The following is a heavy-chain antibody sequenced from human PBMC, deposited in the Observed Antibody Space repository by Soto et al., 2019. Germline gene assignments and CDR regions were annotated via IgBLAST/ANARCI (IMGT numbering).Heavy chain of an antibody. CDR3: AKVPELLYYYYGMDV. CDR2: ISYDGSNK. J-gene: IGHJ6*02. Sequence: QVQLVESGGGVAQPGRSLRLSCAASGFTFSSYGMHWVRQAPGKGLEWVAVISYDGSNKYYADSVKGRFTISRDNSKNTLYLQMNSLRAEDTAVYYCAKVPELLYYYYGMDVWGQGTTVTVSS. V-gene: IGHV3-30*18. CDR1: GFTFSSYG. D-gene: IGHD3-10*01.